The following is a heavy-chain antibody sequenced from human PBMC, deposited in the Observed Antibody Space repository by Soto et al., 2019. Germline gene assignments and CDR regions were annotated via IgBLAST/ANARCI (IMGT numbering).Heavy chain of an antibody. Sequence: ASVKVSCKASGYAFTSYGISWVRQAPGQGLEWMGWISAYNGNTNYAQKLQGRVTMTTDTSTSTAYMELRSLRSDDTAMYYCARHESTPRPYYYGSGSYFPANPFNYWGQGTLVTVSS. D-gene: IGHD3-10*01. CDR1: GYAFTSYG. CDR2: ISAYNGNT. J-gene: IGHJ4*02. V-gene: IGHV1-18*01. CDR3: ARHESTPRPYYYGSGSYFPANPFNY.